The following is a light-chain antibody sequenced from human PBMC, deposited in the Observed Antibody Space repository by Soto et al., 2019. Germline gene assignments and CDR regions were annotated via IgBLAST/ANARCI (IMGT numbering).Light chain of an antibody. CDR3: QQYRDAPPT. J-gene: IGKJ1*01. CDR2: AXS. CDR1: QSFSVN. Sequence: EIVMTQSPATLSVSTGERATFSXRASQSFSVNFAWYQQKAGXAPRXXXSAXSTMATGIPARLSGSGSATEFTLTISRLDPEDVAMYYCQQYRDAPPTFGQGTKVDIK. V-gene: IGKV3-15*01.